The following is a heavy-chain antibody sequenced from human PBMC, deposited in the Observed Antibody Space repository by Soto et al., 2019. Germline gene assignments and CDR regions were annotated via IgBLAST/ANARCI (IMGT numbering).Heavy chain of an antibody. V-gene: IGHV4-38-2*01. D-gene: IGHD2-21*02. CDR3: ARVGPYCGGDCYSPPP. J-gene: IGHJ5*02. CDR1: GYSIRNGYY. CDR2: IYHSGST. Sequence: SETLSLTCAVSGYSIRNGYYWGWIRQPPGKGLEWIGTIYHSGSTYYNPSLKSRVTISVDASENHLSLKLSSVTAADTAVYYCARVGPYCGGDCYSPPPWGQGTLVTVSS.